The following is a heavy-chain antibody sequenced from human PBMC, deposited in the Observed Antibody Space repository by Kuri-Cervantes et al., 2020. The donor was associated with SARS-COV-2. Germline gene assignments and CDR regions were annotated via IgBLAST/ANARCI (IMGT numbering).Heavy chain of an antibody. Sequence: GSLRLSCAVYGGSLSGYYWSWIRQPPGKGLEWIGEINHSGSTNYNPSLKSRVTISVDTSKNQFSLKLSSVTAADTAVYYCARVKSVVTPDIDYWGQGTLVTVSS. CDR2: INHSGST. CDR1: GGSLSGYY. CDR3: ARVKSVVTPDIDY. V-gene: IGHV4-34*01. J-gene: IGHJ4*02. D-gene: IGHD4-23*01.